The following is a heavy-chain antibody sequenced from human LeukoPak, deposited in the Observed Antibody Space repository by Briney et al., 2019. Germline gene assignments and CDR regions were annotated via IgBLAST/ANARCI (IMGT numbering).Heavy chain of an antibody. D-gene: IGHD3-10*01. J-gene: IGHJ4*02. CDR1: GFTFSSYG. CDR2: ISTSSSII. Sequence: PGGSLRLSCAASGFTFSSYGMNWVRQAPGKGLEWVSYISTSSSIIYYADSVKGRFTISRDTAKSSLYLQMTSLRDDDTAVYYCARAMVCNYWGQGTLVTVSS. V-gene: IGHV3-48*02. CDR3: ARAMVCNY.